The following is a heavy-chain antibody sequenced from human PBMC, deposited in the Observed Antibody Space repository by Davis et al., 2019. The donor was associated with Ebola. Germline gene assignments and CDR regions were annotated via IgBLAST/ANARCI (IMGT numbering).Heavy chain of an antibody. V-gene: IGHV3-33*01. CDR2: IWYDGSNK. D-gene: IGHD3-22*01. CDR3: ARDHSSGSFDI. CDR1: GFTFSSYG. Sequence: GESLKISCAASGFTFSSYGMHWVRQAPGKGLEWVAVIWYDGSNKYYADSVKGRFTISRDNSKNTLHLQMNSLRAEDTAVYYCARDHSSGSFDIWGQGTMVTVSS. J-gene: IGHJ3*02.